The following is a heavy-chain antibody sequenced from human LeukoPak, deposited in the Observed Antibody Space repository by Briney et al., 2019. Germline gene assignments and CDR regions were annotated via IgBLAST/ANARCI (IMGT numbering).Heavy chain of an antibody. CDR1: GFTVSSNY. J-gene: IGHJ6*02. D-gene: IGHD3-22*01. V-gene: IGHV3-66*02. CDR3: ARGPRYGSSGYPNYGMDV. CDR2: IYSGGST. Sequence: GGSLRLSSAASGFTVSSNYINWVRQAPGKGLEWGSVIYSGGSTYYADSVKGRFTISRDNSKNTLYLQMNSLRAEDTAVYYCARGPRYGSSGYPNYGMDVWGQGTTVTVSS.